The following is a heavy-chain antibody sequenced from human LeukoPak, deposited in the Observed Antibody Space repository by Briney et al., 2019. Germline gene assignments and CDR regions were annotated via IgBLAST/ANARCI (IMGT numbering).Heavy chain of an antibody. V-gene: IGHV4-59*01. CDR3: ARTMVRGVIDY. CDR2: IYYSGST. Sequence: SETLSLTCTVSGGSISSYYWSWIRQPPGKRPEWIGYIYYSGSTNYNPSLKSRVTISVDTSKNQFSLNLSSVTAADTAVYYCARTMVRGVIDYWDQGTLVTVSS. D-gene: IGHD3-10*01. CDR1: GGSISSYY. J-gene: IGHJ4*02.